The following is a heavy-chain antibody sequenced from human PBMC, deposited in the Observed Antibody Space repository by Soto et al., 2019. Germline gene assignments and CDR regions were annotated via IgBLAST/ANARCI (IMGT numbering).Heavy chain of an antibody. J-gene: IGHJ5*02. CDR3: AHRGWFAEGHPNWFDP. CDR1: GFSLTATGVG. V-gene: IGHV2-5*02. CDR2: IYWDHDE. D-gene: IGHD3-10*01. Sequence: KESGPTLVKPTQTLTLTCTFSGFSLTATGVGVGWIRQPPGKALEWLALIYWDHDERYNPSLKSRLTITKDTSRNQVVLTMTNMDHVDTATYYCAHRGWFAEGHPNWFDPWGQGALVTVSS.